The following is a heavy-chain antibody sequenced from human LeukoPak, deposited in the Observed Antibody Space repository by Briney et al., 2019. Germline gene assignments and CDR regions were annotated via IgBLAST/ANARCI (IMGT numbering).Heavy chain of an antibody. Sequence: SQTLSLTCTVSGGSISSGGYYWSWIRQHPGKGVEWIGYIYYSGSTYYNPSLKSRVTISVDTSKNQFSLKLSSVTAADTAVYYCARMSDLEWLSNWFDPWGQGTLVTVSS. D-gene: IGHD3-3*01. V-gene: IGHV4-31*03. CDR2: IYYSGST. CDR3: ARMSDLEWLSNWFDP. CDR1: GGSISSGGYY. J-gene: IGHJ5*02.